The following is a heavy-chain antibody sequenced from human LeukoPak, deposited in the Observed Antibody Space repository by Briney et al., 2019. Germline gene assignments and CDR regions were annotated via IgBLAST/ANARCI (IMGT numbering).Heavy chain of an antibody. CDR3: ARDFYGSGSYYNVFWFDP. CDR1: GYTFTSYY. CDR2: INPSGGST. J-gene: IGHJ5*02. V-gene: IGHV1-46*01. D-gene: IGHD3-10*01. Sequence: GASVKVSCKASGYTFTSYYMHWVRQAPGQGLEWMGIINPSGGSTSYAQKFQGRVTMTRDMSTSTVYMELSSPRSEDTAVYYCARDFYGSGSYYNVFWFDPWGQGTLVTVSS.